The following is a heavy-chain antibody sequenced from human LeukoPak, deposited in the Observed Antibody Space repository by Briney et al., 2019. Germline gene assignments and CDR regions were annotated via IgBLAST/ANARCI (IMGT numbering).Heavy chain of an antibody. J-gene: IGHJ3*01. Sequence: PGGSLRLSCAASGFTFSSQAMNWVRQSPGKGLEWVSAINGDGGNTYYAGSVKGRFTISRDNSKNTLYLQMNSLRVDDTAVYYCANPKLLHAFDFWGQGTMVSVSS. CDR2: INGDGGNT. CDR3: ANPKLLHAFDF. CDR1: GFTFSSQA. D-gene: IGHD2-21*02. V-gene: IGHV3-23*01.